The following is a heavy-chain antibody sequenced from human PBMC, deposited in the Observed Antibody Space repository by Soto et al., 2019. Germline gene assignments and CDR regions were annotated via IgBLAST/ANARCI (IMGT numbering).Heavy chain of an antibody. Sequence: GGSLRLSCAASGFTVSSNYMSWVRQAPGKGLEWVSVIYSGGSTYYADSVKGRFTISRDNSKNTLYLQMNSLRAEDTAVYYCARTPNPPVEPHFDYWGQGTLVTVSS. J-gene: IGHJ4*02. CDR1: GFTVSSNY. V-gene: IGHV3-66*01. CDR3: ARTPNPPVEPHFDY. CDR2: IYSGGST.